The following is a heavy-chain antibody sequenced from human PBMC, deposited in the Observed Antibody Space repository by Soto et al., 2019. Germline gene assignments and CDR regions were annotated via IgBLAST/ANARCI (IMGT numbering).Heavy chain of an antibody. V-gene: IGHV3-48*01. J-gene: IGHJ4*02. CDR2: ISSSSSTI. CDR1: GFTFSSYS. CDR3: ARGVQPYGSDY. D-gene: IGHD3-10*01. Sequence: EVQLVESGGGLVQPGGSLRLSCAASGFTFSSYSVNWVRQAPGKGLEWVSYISSSSSTIYYADSVKGRFTISRDNAKNSLYLQMNSLRAEDTAVYYCARGVQPYGSDYWGQGTLVTVSS.